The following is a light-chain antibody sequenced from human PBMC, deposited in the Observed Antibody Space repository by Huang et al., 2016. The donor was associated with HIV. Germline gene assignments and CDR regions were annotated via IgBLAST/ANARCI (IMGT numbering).Light chain of an antibody. CDR2: GPS. J-gene: IGKJ2*01. CDR1: QSVSSN. V-gene: IGKV3-15*01. CDR3: QHYNNWPYT. Sequence: EIVMTQFPATLSVSPREGATLPCGASQSVSSNLAWYQQKPGQAPRPLIYGPSTRATGIPARFSGSGSGTDFTLIITSLQSEDFAVYYCQHYNNWPYTFGQGTKLEIK.